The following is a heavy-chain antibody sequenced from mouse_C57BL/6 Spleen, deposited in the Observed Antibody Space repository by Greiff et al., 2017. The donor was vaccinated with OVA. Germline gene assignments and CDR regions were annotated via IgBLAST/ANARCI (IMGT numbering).Heavy chain of an antibody. CDR1: GYSFTGYY. CDR2: INPSTGGT. D-gene: IGHD1-1*01. V-gene: IGHV1-42*01. J-gene: IGHJ4*01. CDR3: AKGITTVVVYAMDY. Sequence: EVQLQQSGPELVKPGASVKISCTASGYSFTGYYMNWVKQSPEKSLEWIGEINPSTGGTTYNQTFKAKATLTVNKSTSTAYRQLKSLTSEDTADDYGAKGITTVVVYAMDYWGQGTSVTVSS.